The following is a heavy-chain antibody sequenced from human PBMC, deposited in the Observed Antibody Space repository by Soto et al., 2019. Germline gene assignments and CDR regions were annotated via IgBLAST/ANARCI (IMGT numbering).Heavy chain of an antibody. CDR1: GFTFSSYS. V-gene: IGHV3-48*01. J-gene: IGHJ5*02. CDR2: ISSSSSTI. Sequence: GGSLRLSCAASGFTFSSYSMNWVRQAPGKGLEWVSYISSSSSTIYYADSVKGRFTISRDNPKNSLYLQMNSLRAEDTAVYYCARENRGYPNWFDPWGQGTLVTVSS. CDR3: ARENRGYPNWFDP. D-gene: IGHD3-22*01.